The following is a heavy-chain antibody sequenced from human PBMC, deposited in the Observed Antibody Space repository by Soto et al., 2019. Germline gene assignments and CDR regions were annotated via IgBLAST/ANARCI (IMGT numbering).Heavy chain of an antibody. CDR2: ISYDGSNK. J-gene: IGHJ4*02. Sequence: QVQLVESGGGVVQPGRSPRLSCAASGFTFSSYGMHWVRQAPGKGLEWVAVISYDGSNKYYADSVKGRFTISRDNSKNTLYLQMNSLRAEDTAVYYCAKAGASNPFDYWGQGTLVTVSS. D-gene: IGHD4-4*01. CDR3: AKAGASNPFDY. V-gene: IGHV3-30*18. CDR1: GFTFSSYG.